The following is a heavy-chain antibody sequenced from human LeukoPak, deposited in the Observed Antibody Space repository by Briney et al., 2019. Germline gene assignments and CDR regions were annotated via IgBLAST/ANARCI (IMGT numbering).Heavy chain of an antibody. V-gene: IGHV3-7*01. CDR1: GFIFNTCA. Sequence: PGGSLRLSCAASGFIFNTCAMSWVRQAPGKGLEWVANIDQDGREKSFVDSVKGRFSISRDNAKNTLYLQMNSLRVEDTAVYYCARGRYLDWLPYFFDYWGQGTLVTVSS. J-gene: IGHJ4*02. D-gene: IGHD3-9*01. CDR2: IDQDGREK. CDR3: ARGRYLDWLPYFFDY.